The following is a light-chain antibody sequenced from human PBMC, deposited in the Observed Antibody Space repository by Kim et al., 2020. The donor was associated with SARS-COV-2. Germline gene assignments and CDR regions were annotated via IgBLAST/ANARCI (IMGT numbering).Light chain of an antibody. CDR1: QSIYKSNDKNP. V-gene: IGKV4-1*01. CDR2: WVS. J-gene: IGKJ1*01. Sequence: RAPIKCKSSQSIYKSNDKNPIARCQQKPGQPPRLLIYWVSTRELGVPDRFSGSGSGTDFTLTISSLQAEDVAVYYCQKYYSPPRTFGPGAKVDIK. CDR3: QKYYSPPRT.